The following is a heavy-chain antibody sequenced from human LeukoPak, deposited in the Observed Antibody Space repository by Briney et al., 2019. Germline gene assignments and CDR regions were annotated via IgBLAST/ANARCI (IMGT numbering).Heavy chain of an antibody. D-gene: IGHD2-2*01. CDR2: ISSSSSYI. CDR1: GFTFSSYS. CDR3: AREVDCSSTSCYALWFDP. J-gene: IGHJ5*02. Sequence: GGSLRLSCAASGFTFSSYSMNWVRLAPGKGLEWVSSISSSSSYIYYADSVKGRFTISRDNAKNSLYLQMNSLRAEDTAVYYCAREVDCSSTSCYALWFDPWGQGTLVTVSS. V-gene: IGHV3-21*01.